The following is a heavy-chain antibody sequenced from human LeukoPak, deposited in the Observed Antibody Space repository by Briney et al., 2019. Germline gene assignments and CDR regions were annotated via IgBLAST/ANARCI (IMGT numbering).Heavy chain of an antibody. V-gene: IGHV4-4*02. D-gene: IGHD6-13*01. CDR2: IYHSGST. J-gene: IGHJ4*02. CDR1: GGSISSSNW. Sequence: SGTLSLTCAVSGGSISSSNWWSWVRQPPGKGLEWIGEIYHSGSTNYNPSLKSRVTISVDKSKNQFSLKLSSVTAADTAVYYCARQYSSSWYGGYYFDYWGQGTLVTVSS. CDR3: ARQYSSSWYGGYYFDY.